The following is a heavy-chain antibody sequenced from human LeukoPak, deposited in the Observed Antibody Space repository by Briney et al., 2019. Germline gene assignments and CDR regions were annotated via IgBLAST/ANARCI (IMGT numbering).Heavy chain of an antibody. CDR2: ISSTGSTI. J-gene: IGHJ4*02. Sequence: GGSLRLSCAASGFTFSDYSMNWVRQAPGKGLEWVSYISSTGSTIYNADSVKGRFTISRDNAKNSLYLQMNSLRDEDTAVYYCARGWCEKGGYWGQGTLVTVSS. V-gene: IGHV3-48*02. CDR3: ARGWCEKGGY. CDR1: GFTFSDYS. D-gene: IGHD2-8*02.